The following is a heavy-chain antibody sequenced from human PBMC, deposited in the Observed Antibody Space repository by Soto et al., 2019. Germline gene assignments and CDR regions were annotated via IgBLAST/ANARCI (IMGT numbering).Heavy chain of an antibody. CDR1: GGSFSGYY. D-gene: IGHD3-10*01. CDR3: ARGRNYYGSGSYYNGYNWFDP. J-gene: IGHJ5*02. CDR2: INHSGST. V-gene: IGHV4-34*01. Sequence: SETLSLTCAVYGGSFSGYYWSWIRQPPGKGLEWIGEINHSGSTNYNPSLKSRVTISVDTSKNQFSLKLSSVTAADTAVYYCARGRNYYGSGSYYNGYNWFDPWGQGTLVTVSS.